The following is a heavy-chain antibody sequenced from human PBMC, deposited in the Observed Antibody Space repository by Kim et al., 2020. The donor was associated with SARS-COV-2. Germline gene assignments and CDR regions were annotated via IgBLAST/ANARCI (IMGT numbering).Heavy chain of an antibody. CDR3: ARHPGPTIFGVVRNWFDP. D-gene: IGHD3-3*01. CDR1: GGSISSGGYY. J-gene: IGHJ5*02. V-gene: IGHV4-31*03. CDR2: IYYSGST. Sequence: SETLSLPCTVSGGSISSGGYYWSWIRQHPGKGLEWIGYIYYSGSTYYNPSLKSRVTISVDTSKNQFSLKLSSVTAADTAVYYCARHPGPTIFGVVRNWFDPWGQGTLVTVSS.